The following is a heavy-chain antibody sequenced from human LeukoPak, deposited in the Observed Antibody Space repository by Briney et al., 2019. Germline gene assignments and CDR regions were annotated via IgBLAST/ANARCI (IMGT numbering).Heavy chain of an antibody. Sequence: GGSLRLSCAASGFTFSSYWMSWVRQAPGKGLEWVANIKQDGSEKYYVDSVKDRFTISRDNAKNSLYLQMNSLRAEDTAVYYCAPDGFYGDYYYGMDVWGQGTTVTVSS. CDR1: GFTFSSYW. J-gene: IGHJ6*02. D-gene: IGHD4-17*01. CDR3: APDGFYGDYYYGMDV. CDR2: IKQDGSEK. V-gene: IGHV3-7*01.